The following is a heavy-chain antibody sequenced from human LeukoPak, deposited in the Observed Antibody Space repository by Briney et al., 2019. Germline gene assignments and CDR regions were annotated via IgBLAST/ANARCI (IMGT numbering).Heavy chain of an antibody. Sequence: GESPKISCKGSGYSFTSYWISWVRQMPGKGLEWMGRIDPSDSYTNYSPSFQGHVTISADKSISTAYLQWSSLKASDTAMYYCARHGANYGDYGWFDPWGQGTLVTVSS. CDR2: IDPSDSYT. CDR1: GYSFTSYW. D-gene: IGHD4-17*01. V-gene: IGHV5-10-1*01. J-gene: IGHJ5*02. CDR3: ARHGANYGDYGWFDP.